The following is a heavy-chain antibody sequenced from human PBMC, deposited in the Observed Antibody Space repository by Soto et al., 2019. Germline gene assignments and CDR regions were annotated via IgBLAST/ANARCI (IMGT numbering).Heavy chain of an antibody. CDR2: IYYSGST. CDR1: GGSISSYY. CDR3: ARNTGLRNPFDP. J-gene: IGHJ5*02. V-gene: IGHV4-59*01. D-gene: IGHD3-3*01. Sequence: PSETLSLTCTVSGGSISSYYWGWIRQPPGKGLEWIGYIYYSGSTNYNPSLKSQAAISVDTSKNQFSLKLTSVTAADTAIYYCARNTGLRNPFDPWAREPWSTS.